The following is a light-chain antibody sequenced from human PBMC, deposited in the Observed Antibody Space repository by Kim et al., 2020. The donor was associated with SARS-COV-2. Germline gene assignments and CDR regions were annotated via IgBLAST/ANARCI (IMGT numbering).Light chain of an antibody. CDR2: RNN. J-gene: IGLJ1*01. CDR3: AAWDDDLSGFV. V-gene: IGLV1-44*01. Sequence: QSVLTQAPSASGAPGQGVTISCSGGNSNSGRNSVSWYQQLPGAAPRLLIYRNNERPSGVPDRFSGSRSGTSASLAISGLQSEDEADYYCAAWDDDLSGFVFGGGTKVTVL. CDR1: NSNSGRNS.